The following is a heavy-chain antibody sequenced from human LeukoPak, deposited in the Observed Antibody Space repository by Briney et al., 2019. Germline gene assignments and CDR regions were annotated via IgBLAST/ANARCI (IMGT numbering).Heavy chain of an antibody. CDR1: GFTFNRYG. D-gene: IGHD3-22*01. CDR2: IWHDGTNQ. CDR3: ARDWYYDTSGYLHN. J-gene: IGHJ4*02. V-gene: IGHV3-33*01. Sequence: GGSLRLSCAASGFTFNRYGMHWVRQAPAKGLEWVAFIWHDGTNQSYADSVKGRFTISRDNSKKMLYVQMSSLRVEDTAVYYCARDWYYDTSGYLHNWGQGTLVTVSS.